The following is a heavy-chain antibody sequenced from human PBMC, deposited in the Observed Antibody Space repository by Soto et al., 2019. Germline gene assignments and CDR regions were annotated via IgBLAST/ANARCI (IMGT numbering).Heavy chain of an antibody. CDR1: GGTFSSYA. J-gene: IGHJ3*02. D-gene: IGHD3-16*01. CDR3: ARAPYYDYVWGSYQSDAFDI. CDR2: IIPIFGTA. Sequence: QVQLVQSGAEVKKPGSSVKVSCKASGGTFSSYAISWVRQAPGQGLEWMGGIIPIFGTANYAQKFQGRVTITADESTSTAYMELSSLRSEDTAVYYCARAPYYDYVWGSYQSDAFDIWGQGTMVTVSS. V-gene: IGHV1-69*01.